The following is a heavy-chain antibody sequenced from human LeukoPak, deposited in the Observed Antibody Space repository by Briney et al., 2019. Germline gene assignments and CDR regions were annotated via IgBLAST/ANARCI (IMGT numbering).Heavy chain of an antibody. CDR2: IIPIFGTA. CDR3: ARGRVDIVATKTVSLPYYYYYMDV. J-gene: IGHJ6*03. Sequence: SVKVSCKASGYTFTGYYMHWVRQAPGQGLEWMGGIIPIFGTANYAQKFQGRVTITADESTSTAYMELSSLRSEDTAVYYCARGRVDIVATKTVSLPYYYYYMDVWGKGTTVTISS. V-gene: IGHV1-69*13. CDR1: GYTFTGYY. D-gene: IGHD5-12*01.